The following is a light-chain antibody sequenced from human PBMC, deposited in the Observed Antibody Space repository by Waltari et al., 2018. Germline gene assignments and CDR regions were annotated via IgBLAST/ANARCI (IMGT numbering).Light chain of an antibody. J-gene: IGLJ3*02. CDR2: GSN. CDR1: NSNIGAGFY. Sequence: QSALTQPPSVSGAPGQRVIISCTGSNSNIGAGFYVNWYQQFPGTAPRFLLYGSNIRASGVPDRFSVSKSGTSASLAVTGLQAEDEADYFCQTYDSGLGGWAFGGGTRLTVV. CDR3: QTYDSGLGGWA. V-gene: IGLV1-40*01.